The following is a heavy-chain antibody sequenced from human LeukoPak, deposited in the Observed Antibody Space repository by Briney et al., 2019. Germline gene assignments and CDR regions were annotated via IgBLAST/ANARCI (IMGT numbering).Heavy chain of an antibody. CDR2: ISSSGSTI. J-gene: IGHJ4*02. CDR3: ARDSIVTGEFDY. D-gene: IGHD2-21*02. V-gene: IGHV3-48*04. Sequence: PGGSLRLSCTASGFTFNAYWMTWVRQAPGKGLEWVSYISSSGSTIYYADSVKGRFTISRDNAKNSLYLQMNSLRAEDTAVYYCARDSIVTGEFDYWGQGTLVTVSS. CDR1: GFTFNAYW.